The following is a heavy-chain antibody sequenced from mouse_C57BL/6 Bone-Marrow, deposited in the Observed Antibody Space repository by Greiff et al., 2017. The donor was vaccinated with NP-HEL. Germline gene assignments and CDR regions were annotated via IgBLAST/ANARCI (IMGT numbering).Heavy chain of an antibody. Sequence: VQLQQSGAELVRPGASVKLSCTASGFNIKDDYMHWVKQRPEQGLEWIGWLDPENGDTEYASKFQGKATITADTSSNTAYLQLSSLTSEDTAVYYCTTSDGPHYFDYWGQGTTLTVSS. CDR2: LDPENGDT. D-gene: IGHD2-3*01. CDR3: TTSDGPHYFDY. J-gene: IGHJ2*01. V-gene: IGHV14-4*01. CDR1: GFNIKDDY.